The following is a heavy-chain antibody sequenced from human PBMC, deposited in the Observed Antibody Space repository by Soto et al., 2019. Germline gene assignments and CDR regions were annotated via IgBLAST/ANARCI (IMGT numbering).Heavy chain of an antibody. V-gene: IGHV3-30-3*01. CDR3: AREEQLDY. D-gene: IGHD6-6*01. Sequence: GGSLRLCCAASGFTVRSYAMHWVRQAPGKGLEWVAVISYDGSNKYYADSVKGRFTISRDNSKNTLYLQMNSLRAEDTAVYYCAREEQLDYWGQGTLVTVS. J-gene: IGHJ4*02. CDR1: GFTVRSYA. CDR2: ISYDGSNK.